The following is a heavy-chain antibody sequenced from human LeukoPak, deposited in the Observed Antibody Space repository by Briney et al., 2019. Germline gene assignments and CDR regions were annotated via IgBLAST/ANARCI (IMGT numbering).Heavy chain of an antibody. CDR2: ISYDGSNK. CDR1: GFTFSSYG. CDR3: AKDRSLVRGVDY. D-gene: IGHD3-10*01. V-gene: IGHV3-30*18. Sequence: GGSLRLSCAASGFTFSSYGMHWVRQAPGKGLEWVAVISYDGSNKYYADSVKGRFTISRDNSKNTLHLQMNSLRAEDTAVYYCAKDRSLVRGVDYWGQGTLVTVSS. J-gene: IGHJ4*02.